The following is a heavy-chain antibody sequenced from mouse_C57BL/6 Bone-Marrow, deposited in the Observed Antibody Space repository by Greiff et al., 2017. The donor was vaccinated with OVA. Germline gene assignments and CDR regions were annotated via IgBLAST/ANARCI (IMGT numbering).Heavy chain of an antibody. D-gene: IGHD1-1*01. CDR1: DSEVFPIAY. J-gene: IGHJ4*01. Sequence: QVQLKESGSELRSPGSSVKLSCKDFDSEVFPIAYMSWVRQKPGHGFEWIGGILPSIGSTIYGEKFEDKATLDADTLSNTAYLELNSLTSEDSAIYYCARSGYYYGSSYEAMDYWGQGTSVTVSS. CDR3: ARSGYYYGSSYEAMDY. V-gene: IGHV15-2*01. CDR2: ILPSIGST.